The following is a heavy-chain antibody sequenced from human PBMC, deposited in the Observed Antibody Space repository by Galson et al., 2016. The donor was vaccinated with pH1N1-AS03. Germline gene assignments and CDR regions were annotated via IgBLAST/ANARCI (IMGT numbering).Heavy chain of an antibody. V-gene: IGHV1-18*01. CDR2: ISAYSGNT. CDR1: GYTFTNFG. CDR3: ARDLRSDFGNSFVAGVQFGRY. Sequence: SVKVSCKASGYTFTNFGINWVRQAPGQSLEWLGWISAYSGNTDYAQSLQGRVSMTTDPSTSTAYLELTSLTSGDTAIYYCARDLRSDFGNSFVAGVQFGRYWGQGTLVTVSS. J-gene: IGHJ4*02. D-gene: IGHD3-10*01.